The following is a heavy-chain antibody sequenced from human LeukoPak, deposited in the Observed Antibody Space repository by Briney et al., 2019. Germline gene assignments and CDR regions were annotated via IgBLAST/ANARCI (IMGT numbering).Heavy chain of an antibody. CDR3: ASARHGDYVWDY. CDR1: GCSFTYW. D-gene: IGHD4-17*01. Sequence: GESLKISCKGSGCSFTYWICWVRQMPGKCLEWMGIIYSGDSHTKYSPSFQGRVTISADNSISTAYLQWSSLEASDTAMYYCASARHGDYVWDYWGQGTLVTVSS. J-gene: IGHJ4*02. CDR2: IYSGDSHT. V-gene: IGHV5-51*01.